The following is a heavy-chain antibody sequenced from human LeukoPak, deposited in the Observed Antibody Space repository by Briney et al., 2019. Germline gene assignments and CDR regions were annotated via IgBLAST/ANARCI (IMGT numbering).Heavy chain of an antibody. CDR1: GYTFTSYA. D-gene: IGHD5-12*01. V-gene: IGHV1-18*01. CDR2: ISAYNGNT. CDR3: ARERGYSGYDYGY. Sequence: ASVKVSCKASGYTFTSYAMHWVRQAPGQRLEWMGWISAYNGNTKYAQKLQGRVTMTTDTSTSTAYMELRSLRSDDTAVYYCARERGYSGYDYGYWGQGTLVTVSS. J-gene: IGHJ4*02.